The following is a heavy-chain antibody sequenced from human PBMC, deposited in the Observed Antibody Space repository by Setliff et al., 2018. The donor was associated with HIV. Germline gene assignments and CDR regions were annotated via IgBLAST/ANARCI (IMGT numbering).Heavy chain of an antibody. CDR3: ARDLREVGGGSYADY. CDR1: GGSISSYY. D-gene: IGHD1-26*01. J-gene: IGHJ4*02. Sequence: SETLSLTCTVSGGSISSYYWSWIRQPPGKGLEWIGYIYYSGSTNYNPSLKSRVTISVDTSKNQFSLKLSSVTAADTAVYYCARDLREVGGGSYADYWGQGTLVTVSS. V-gene: IGHV4-59*12. CDR2: IYYSGST.